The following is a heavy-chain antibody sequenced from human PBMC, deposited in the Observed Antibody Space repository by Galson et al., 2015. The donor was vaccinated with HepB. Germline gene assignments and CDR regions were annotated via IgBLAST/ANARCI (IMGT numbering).Heavy chain of an antibody. CDR3: AKGFYGSGSYYHRVLGYYYYGMDV. V-gene: IGHV3-23*01. D-gene: IGHD3-10*01. J-gene: IGHJ6*02. CDR1: GFTFSSYA. CDR2: ISGSGGST. Sequence: SLRLSCAASGFTFSSYAMSWVRQAPGKGLEWVSAISGSGGSTYYADSVKGRFTISRDNSKNTLYLQMNSLRAEDTAVYYCAKGFYGSGSYYHRVLGYYYYGMDVWGQGTTVTVSS.